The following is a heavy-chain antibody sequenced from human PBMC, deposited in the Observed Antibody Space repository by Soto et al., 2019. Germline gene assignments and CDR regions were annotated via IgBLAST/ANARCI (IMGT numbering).Heavy chain of an antibody. CDR1: GGSFSGYY. Sequence: SETMSLTCAVYGGSFSGYYWSWIRQPPGKGLEWIGEINHSGSTNYNPSLKSRVTISVDTSKNQFSLKLSSVTAADTAVYYCARGGGLRFLEWLSSDYYYYYGMDVWGQGTTVTVSS. J-gene: IGHJ6*02. CDR2: INHSGST. CDR3: ARGGGLRFLEWLSSDYYYYYGMDV. V-gene: IGHV4-34*01. D-gene: IGHD3-3*01.